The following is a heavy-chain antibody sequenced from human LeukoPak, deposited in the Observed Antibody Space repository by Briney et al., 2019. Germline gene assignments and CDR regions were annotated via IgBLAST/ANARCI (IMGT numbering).Heavy chain of an antibody. J-gene: IGHJ6*02. CDR2: IYYSGST. CDR3: ARHFCSGGSCYPPAPEMDV. CDR1: GGSISSYY. Sequence: SETLSLTCTVSGGSISSYYWSWIRQPPGKGLEWIGYIYYSGSTNYNPSLKSRVTIPVDTSKNQFSLKLSSVTAADTAVYYCARHFCSGGSCYPPAPEMDVWGQGTTVTVSS. V-gene: IGHV4-59*08. D-gene: IGHD2-15*01.